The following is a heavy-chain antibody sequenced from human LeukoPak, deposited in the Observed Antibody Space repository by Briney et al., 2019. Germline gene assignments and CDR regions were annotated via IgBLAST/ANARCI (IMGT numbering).Heavy chain of an antibody. CDR3: ARLRMVEWRYYGSGSYYNAAKKYYFDY. J-gene: IGHJ4*02. CDR2: IYYSGST. Sequence: SETLSLTCTVSGGSISSYYWSWIRQPPGKGLEWIGYIYYSGSTNYNPSLKSRVTISVDTSKNQFSLKLSSVTAADTAVYYCARLRMVEWRYYGSGSYYNAAKKYYFDYWGQGTLVTVSS. D-gene: IGHD3-10*01. V-gene: IGHV4-59*12. CDR1: GGSISSYY.